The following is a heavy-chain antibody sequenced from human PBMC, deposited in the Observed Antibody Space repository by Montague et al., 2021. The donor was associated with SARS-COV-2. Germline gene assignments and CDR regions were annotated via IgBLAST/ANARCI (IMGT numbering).Heavy chain of an antibody. CDR1: GGSISSGGYY. Sequence: TLSLTCTVSGGSISSGGYYWSWIRQHPGEGLEWTGYIYYSGSTYFNPSLKSRVTISVDTSKNQFSLKLSSVTAADTAVYYCARAAPWSFRDILTGYYYYDGMDVWGQGTTVTVSS. J-gene: IGHJ6*02. CDR3: ARAAPWSFRDILTGYYYYDGMDV. CDR2: IYYSGST. V-gene: IGHV4-31*03. D-gene: IGHD3-9*01.